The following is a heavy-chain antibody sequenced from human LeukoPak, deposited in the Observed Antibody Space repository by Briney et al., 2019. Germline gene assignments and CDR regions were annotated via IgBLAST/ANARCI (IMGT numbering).Heavy chain of an antibody. J-gene: IGHJ2*01. V-gene: IGHV3-11*01. CDR2: ISNSGSTI. Sequence: GGSPRLSCAASGFTFSDYYMSWVRQAPGKGLEWVSYISNSGSTIYYADSVKGRFTISRDNAKNSLSLQMNSLSAEDTAVYYCAREKLNRYFDLWGRGTLVTVSP. D-gene: IGHD1-1*01. CDR1: GFTFSDYY. CDR3: AREKLNRYFDL.